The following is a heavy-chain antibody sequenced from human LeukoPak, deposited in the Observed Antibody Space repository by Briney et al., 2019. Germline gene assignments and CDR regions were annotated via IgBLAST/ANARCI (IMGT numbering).Heavy chain of an antibody. CDR1: GYTFINHD. V-gene: IGHV1-18*01. J-gene: IGHJ6*04. D-gene: IGHD3-16*01. CDR3: ARDSRPSYGMDV. Sequence: GASVKVSCKASGYTFINHDISWVRQAPGQGLEWMGWISGYNGNTNYVQKFQGRVTMTTDTSTTTAYMELRSLSSDDTAVYYCARDSRPSYGMDVWGKGTTVTVSS. CDR2: ISGYNGNT.